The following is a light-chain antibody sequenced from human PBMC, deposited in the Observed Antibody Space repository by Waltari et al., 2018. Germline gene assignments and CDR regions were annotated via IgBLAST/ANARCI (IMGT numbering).Light chain of an antibody. CDR3: QAWGSSWV. V-gene: IGLV3-1*01. CDR2: EDN. Sequence: SYELTQPPSVSVSPGQTASIPCSGDKLGARYASWYQQKPGQSPVLVICEDNKRPSGIPERFSGSNSGNTATLTISGTQAMDEADYYCQAWGSSWVFGGGTKLTVL. CDR1: KLGARY. J-gene: IGLJ3*02.